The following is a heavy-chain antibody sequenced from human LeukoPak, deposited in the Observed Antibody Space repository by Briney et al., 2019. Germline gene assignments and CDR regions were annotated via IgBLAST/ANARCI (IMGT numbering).Heavy chain of an antibody. Sequence: ASVKVSCKVSGYTLTELSMHWVRQAPGKGLEWMGGFDPEDGETIYAQKFQGRVTMTEDTSTDTAYMELSSLRSEGTAVYYCATRPLGWELASDYWGQGTLVTVSS. V-gene: IGHV1-24*01. CDR3: ATRPLGWELASDY. D-gene: IGHD1-26*01. J-gene: IGHJ4*02. CDR1: GYTLTELS. CDR2: FDPEDGET.